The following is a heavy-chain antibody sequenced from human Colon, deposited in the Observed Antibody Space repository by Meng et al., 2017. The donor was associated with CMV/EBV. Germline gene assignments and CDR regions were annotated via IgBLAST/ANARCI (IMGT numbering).Heavy chain of an antibody. CDR1: GSTFTGYF. Sequence: QWLLVQSGAEVKTPGAPLKVSCKASGSTFTGYFMYWVRQAPGQGLEWLGVINPITGGTNYAQKFQGRVTMTRDTSMNTAYMELSRLRSDDTAVYYCASLSGGDFDYWGQGTLVTVSS. D-gene: IGHD1-26*01. J-gene: IGHJ4*02. V-gene: IGHV1-2*02. CDR2: INPITGGT. CDR3: ASLSGGDFDY.